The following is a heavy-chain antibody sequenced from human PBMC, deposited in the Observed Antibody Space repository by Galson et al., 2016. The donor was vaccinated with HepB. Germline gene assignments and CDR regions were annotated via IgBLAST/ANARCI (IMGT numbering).Heavy chain of an antibody. V-gene: IGHV3-53*01. CDR2: MYSAGST. Sequence: SLRLSCAASGFSVSSKFMNWVRQAPGKGLEWVAVMYSAGSTYYADSVKGRFTISRDDSKNTLYLQMNILRAEDTAVYYCARDPAGGGYGYFDLWGQGTQVTVSS. CDR1: GFSVSSKF. D-gene: IGHD6-19*01. CDR3: ARDPAGGGYGYFDL. J-gene: IGHJ4*02.